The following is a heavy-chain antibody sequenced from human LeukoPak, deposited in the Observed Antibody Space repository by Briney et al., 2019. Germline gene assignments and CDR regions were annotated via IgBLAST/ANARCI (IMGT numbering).Heavy chain of an antibody. CDR2: ITSSSTYI. D-gene: IGHD1-1*01. CDR1: GFTFSDYT. Sequence: GGSLRLSCAASGFTFSDYTMTWVRQAPGKGLEWVSSITSSSTYIYYADSVKGRFTIPRDNTKNSLYLQMNSLRAEDTAVYYCAIGRTGTSAYFDYWGQGTLVTVSS. J-gene: IGHJ4*02. CDR3: AIGRTGTSAYFDY. V-gene: IGHV3-21*01.